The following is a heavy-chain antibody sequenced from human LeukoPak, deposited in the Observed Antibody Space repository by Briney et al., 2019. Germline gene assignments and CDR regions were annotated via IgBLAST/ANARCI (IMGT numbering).Heavy chain of an antibody. Sequence: SETLSLTCTVPGGSISSYYWSWVRQPPGKGLEWIGYIYYSGSTNYNPSLKSRVTISVDTSKNQFSLKLSSVTAADTAVYYCARAGSGWYGYYYYGMDVWGQGTTVTVSS. CDR2: IYYSGST. CDR1: GGSISSYY. CDR3: ARAGSGWYGYYYYGMDV. J-gene: IGHJ6*02. V-gene: IGHV4-59*01. D-gene: IGHD6-19*01.